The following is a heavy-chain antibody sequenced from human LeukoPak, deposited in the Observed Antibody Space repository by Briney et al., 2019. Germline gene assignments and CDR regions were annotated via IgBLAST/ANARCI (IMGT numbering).Heavy chain of an antibody. CDR1: GCTFTGYD. Sequence: GASVRVSCKASGCTFTGYDINWVRQATGQGLEWMGWMNPSTGDTGYAQKFQGRVSMTRNTSVDTAFMELSGLGSEDTAVYYCTRGSLSGSSRDYWGQGTLVTVSS. CDR2: MNPSTGDT. J-gene: IGHJ4*02. D-gene: IGHD1-26*01. CDR3: TRGSLSGSSRDY. V-gene: IGHV1-8*01.